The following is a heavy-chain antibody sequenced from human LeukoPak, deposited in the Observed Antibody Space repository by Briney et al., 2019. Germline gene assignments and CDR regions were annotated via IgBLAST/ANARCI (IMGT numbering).Heavy chain of an antibody. CDR2: ISSSSSTI. V-gene: IGHV3-48*01. Sequence: PGGSLRLSCAASGFTFSSYSMSWVRQAPGKGLEWVSYISSSSSTIYYADSVKGRFTISRDNAKNSLYLQMNSLRAEDTAVYYCARDLAVAGPDYWGQGTLVTVSS. CDR3: ARDLAVAGPDY. CDR1: GFTFSSYS. D-gene: IGHD6-19*01. J-gene: IGHJ4*02.